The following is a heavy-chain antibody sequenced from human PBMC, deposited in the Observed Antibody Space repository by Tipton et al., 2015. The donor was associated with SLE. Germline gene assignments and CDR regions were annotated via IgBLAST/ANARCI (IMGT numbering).Heavy chain of an antibody. D-gene: IGHD3-3*01. J-gene: IGHJ3*02. V-gene: IGHV4-59*01. Sequence: LRLSCTVSGGSISSYFWSRIRQPPGKGLEWIGYIYYSGSTNYNPSLKSRVTISVDTSKNQFSLKLSSVTAADTAVYYCARGGRIAIFGVATDGAFDIWGQGTMVTVSS. CDR2: IYYSGST. CDR1: GGSISSYF. CDR3: ARGGRIAIFGVATDGAFDI.